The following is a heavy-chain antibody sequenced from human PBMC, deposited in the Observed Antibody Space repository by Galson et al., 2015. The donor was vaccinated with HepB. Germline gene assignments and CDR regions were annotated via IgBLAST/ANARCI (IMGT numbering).Heavy chain of an antibody. V-gene: IGHV3-33*01. D-gene: IGHD2-2*02. CDR2: IWYDGSNK. Sequence: GFTFSSYGMHWVRQAPGKGLEWVAVIWYDGSNKYYADSVKGRFTISRDNSKNTLYLLMNSLRADDTAVYYCARDKDWRCSSTSCYKALVDWGQGTLVTVSS. CDR3: ARDKDWRCSSTSCYKALVD. J-gene: IGHJ4*02. CDR1: GFTFSSYG.